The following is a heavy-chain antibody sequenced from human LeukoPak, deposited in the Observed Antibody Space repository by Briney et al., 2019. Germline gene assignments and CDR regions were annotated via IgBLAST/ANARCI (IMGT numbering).Heavy chain of an antibody. D-gene: IGHD6-13*01. J-gene: IGHJ4*02. CDR1: GFTFSTYT. V-gene: IGHV3-21*01. Sequence: KSGGSLRLSCAASGFTFSTYTMNWVRQAPGKGLEWVSTVSDSSDVHYSDSVKGRFTISRDNSKNTLYLQMSSLRAEDTAVYYCVILAGSYYFDYWGQGTLVTVSS. CDR2: VSDSSDV. CDR3: VILAGSYYFDY.